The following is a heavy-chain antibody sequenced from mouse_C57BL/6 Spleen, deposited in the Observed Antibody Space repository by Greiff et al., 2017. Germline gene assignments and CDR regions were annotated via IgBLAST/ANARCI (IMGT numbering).Heavy chain of an antibody. Sequence: QVQLQQPGAELVRPGSSVKLSCKASGYTFTSYWMHWVKQRPIQGLEWIGNIDPSDSETHYNQKFKDKATLTVAKSSSTAYMQLSSLTSEDSAVYYCSRHGSSSDYLDYWGQGTTLTVSS. V-gene: IGHV1-52*01. D-gene: IGHD1-1*01. CDR3: SRHGSSSDYLDY. CDR1: GYTFTSYW. J-gene: IGHJ2*01. CDR2: IDPSDSET.